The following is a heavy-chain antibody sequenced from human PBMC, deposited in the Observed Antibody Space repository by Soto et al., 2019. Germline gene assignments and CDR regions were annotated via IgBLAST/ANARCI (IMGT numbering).Heavy chain of an antibody. D-gene: IGHD4-17*01. V-gene: IGHV4-31*03. Sequence: SETLSLTCTVSGGSISSGGYYWSWIRQHPGKGLEWIGYIYYSGSTYYNPSLKSRVTISVDTSKNQFSLKLSSVTAADTAVYYCARASLATVTTFDYCGQGTLVTVSS. CDR1: GGSISSGGYY. CDR2: IYYSGST. CDR3: ARASLATVTTFDY. J-gene: IGHJ4*02.